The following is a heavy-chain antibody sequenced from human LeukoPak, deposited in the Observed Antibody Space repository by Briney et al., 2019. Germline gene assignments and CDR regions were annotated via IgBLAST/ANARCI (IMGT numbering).Heavy chain of an antibody. CDR1: GFTFSNYA. D-gene: IGHD3-16*01. CDR2: ISGGGDNT. Sequence: GGSLRLSCAASGFTFSNYAMSWVRQAPGKGLEWVSGISGGGDNTYYADSVKGRFTISRDNSKNTLYLQMNSLRAEDTALYYCAKCLWATDALDYWGQGTLVTVSS. CDR3: AKCLWATDALDY. V-gene: IGHV3-23*01. J-gene: IGHJ4*02.